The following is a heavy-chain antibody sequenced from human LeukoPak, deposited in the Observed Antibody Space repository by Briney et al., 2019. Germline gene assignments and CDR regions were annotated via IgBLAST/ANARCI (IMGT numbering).Heavy chain of an antibody. V-gene: IGHV4-61*02. Sequence: SETLSLTCTVSGGSVGSDNSYWNWIRQPAGKGLEWIGRIYADGSSTYNPSLTSRVTILVDTSKNQFSLRLSSMTAADTAVYYCARGYYYRTWGLGTPVTVSS. CDR3: ARGYYYRT. CDR2: IYADGSS. J-gene: IGHJ4*02. CDR1: GGSVGSDNSY. D-gene: IGHD3-10*01.